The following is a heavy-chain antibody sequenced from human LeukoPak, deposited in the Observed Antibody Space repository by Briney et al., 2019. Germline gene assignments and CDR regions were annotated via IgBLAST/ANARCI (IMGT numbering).Heavy chain of an antibody. D-gene: IGHD3-10*01. V-gene: IGHV3-15*01. Sequence: PGGSLRLSCEASGFSFGQAWMSWVRQAPGQGLEWVGRMQSKTDVGATENTAPVRGRFTISRDDSKTTLYLQTNRLQTEDTAMYYCPTAPFGIIDYWGQGTLVTVSS. CDR1: GFSFGQAW. J-gene: IGHJ4*02. CDR2: MQSKTDVGAT. CDR3: PTAPFGIIDY.